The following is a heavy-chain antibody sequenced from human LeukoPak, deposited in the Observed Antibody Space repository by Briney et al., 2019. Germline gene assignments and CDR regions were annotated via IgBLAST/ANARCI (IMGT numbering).Heavy chain of an antibody. CDR3: ASTSVWYEPIDY. CDR2: IWYDGSNK. Sequence: GGSLRLSCAASGFTFSSYGMHWARQAPGKGLEWVAVIWYDGSNKYYADSVKGRFTISRDNSKNTLYLQMNSLRAEDTAVYYCASTSVWYEPIDYWGQGTLVTISS. V-gene: IGHV3-33*01. CDR1: GFTFSSYG. D-gene: IGHD6-19*01. J-gene: IGHJ4*02.